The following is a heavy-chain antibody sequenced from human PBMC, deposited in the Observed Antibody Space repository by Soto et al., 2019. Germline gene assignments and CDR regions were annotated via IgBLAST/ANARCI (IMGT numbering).Heavy chain of an antibody. CDR1: GGSISSSSYY. D-gene: IGHD3-22*01. J-gene: IGHJ6*02. CDR3: ARIDPYYYDSSGYYYASYYYYYGMDV. V-gene: IGHV4-39*01. CDR2: IYYSGST. Sequence: SETLSLTCTVSGGSISSSSYYWGWIRQPPGKGLEWIGSIYYSGSTYYNPSLKSRVTISVDTSKNQISLKLSSVTAADTAVYYCARIDPYYYDSSGYYYASYYYYYGMDVWGQGTTVTVSS.